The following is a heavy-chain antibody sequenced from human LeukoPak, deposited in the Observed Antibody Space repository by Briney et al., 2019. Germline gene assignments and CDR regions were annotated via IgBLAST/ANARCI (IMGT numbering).Heavy chain of an antibody. CDR3: ARSVAGMGYFDY. Sequence: SETLSVTCAVYGGSFSGYYWTWIRQPPGKGLEWIGEINHSGSTNYNPSLKSRVTISIDTSKNQFSLKLSSVTAADTAVYYCARSVAGMGYFDYWGQGTLVTVSS. CDR1: GGSFSGYY. CDR2: INHSGST. D-gene: IGHD6-19*01. J-gene: IGHJ4*02. V-gene: IGHV4-34*01.